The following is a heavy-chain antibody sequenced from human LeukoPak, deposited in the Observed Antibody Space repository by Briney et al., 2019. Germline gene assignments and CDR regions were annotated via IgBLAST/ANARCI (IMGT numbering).Heavy chain of an antibody. Sequence: GGSLRLSCAASGFTVSSNYMSWVRQAPGKGLEWVSVIYSGGSTYYADSVKGRFTISRDNSKNTLYLQMGSLRAEDTAVYYCATPMGAVAGPNWFDPWGQGTLVTVSS. V-gene: IGHV3-53*05. CDR1: GFTVSSNY. J-gene: IGHJ5*02. CDR3: ATPMGAVAGPNWFDP. CDR2: IYSGGST. D-gene: IGHD6-19*01.